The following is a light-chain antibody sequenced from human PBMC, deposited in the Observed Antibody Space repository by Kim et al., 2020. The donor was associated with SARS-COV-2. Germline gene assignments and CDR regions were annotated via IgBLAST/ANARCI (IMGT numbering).Light chain of an antibody. V-gene: IGLV2-14*04. CDR3: SSLTSSSTPWV. CDR2: YVS. J-gene: IGLJ3*02. CDR1: SSDVGNYNY. Sequence: QEITSYCTETSSDVGNYNYGSWYQQHSGKAPKLMIYYVSKRPSGVSIRFSGSKSGNTASLTISGLQAEDEADYYCSSLTSSSTPWVFGGGTKLTVL.